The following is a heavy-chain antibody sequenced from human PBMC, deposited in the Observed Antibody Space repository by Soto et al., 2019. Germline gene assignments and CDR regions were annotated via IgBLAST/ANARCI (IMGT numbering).Heavy chain of an antibody. CDR3: ARNKNGSGSFTFDP. V-gene: IGHV4-31*03. CDR2: IYYSGST. J-gene: IGHJ5*02. D-gene: IGHD3-10*01. Sequence: ASETLSLTCTVSGGSISSGGYYWSWIRQHPGKGLEWIGYIYYSGSTYYNPSLKSRVTISVDTSKNQFSLKLSSVTAADTAVYYCARNKNGSGSFTFDPWGQGTLVTVSS. CDR1: GGSISSGGYY.